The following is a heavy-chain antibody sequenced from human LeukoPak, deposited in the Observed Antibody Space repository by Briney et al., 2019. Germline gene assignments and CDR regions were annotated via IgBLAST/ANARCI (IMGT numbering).Heavy chain of an antibody. V-gene: IGHV3-30*18. CDR1: GFTFSNYG. J-gene: IGHJ4*02. CDR3: AKHRMAEYTYGSYYFDY. CDR2: ISYEGSNK. D-gene: IGHD5-18*01. Sequence: GRSLRLSCAASGFTFSNYGMHWVRQAPGKGLEWVAVISYEGSNKYYADSLKGRFTISRGNSKDTLYLQMNSLRAEDTAVYYCAKHRMAEYTYGSYYFDYWGQGTLVTVSS.